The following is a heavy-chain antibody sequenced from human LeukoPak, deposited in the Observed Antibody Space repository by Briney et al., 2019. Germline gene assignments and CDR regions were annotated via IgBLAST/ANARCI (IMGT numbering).Heavy chain of an antibody. J-gene: IGHJ6*03. D-gene: IGHD2-21*02. CDR1: GFTFSDYY. V-gene: IGHV3-11*04. CDR3: ARDKAEYCGGDCYPYYYYYMDV. CDR2: ITSSGSNI. Sequence: GSVRLSCAASGFTFSDYYMSWIRQAPGKGLEWVSYITSSGSNIYYADSVKGRFTISRDNAKNSLYLQMNSLRAEDTAVYYCARDKAEYCGGDCYPYYYYYMDVWGKGTTVTVSS.